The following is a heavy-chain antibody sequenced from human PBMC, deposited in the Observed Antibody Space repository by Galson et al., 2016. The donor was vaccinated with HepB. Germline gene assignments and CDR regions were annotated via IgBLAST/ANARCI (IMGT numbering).Heavy chain of an antibody. D-gene: IGHD4-17*01. CDR1: GFTFRSYG. Sequence: SLRLSCAASGFTFRSYGMHWVRQAPGKGLEWVAVIWYDGSNKYYADSVKGRFTISRDNSKNTLYLQMNSLKTEDTAVYYCTTDVGMTTVTNLREDYYGMDVWGQGTTVTVSS. CDR2: IWYDGSNK. J-gene: IGHJ6*02. CDR3: TTDVGMTTVTNLREDYYGMDV. V-gene: IGHV3-33*01.